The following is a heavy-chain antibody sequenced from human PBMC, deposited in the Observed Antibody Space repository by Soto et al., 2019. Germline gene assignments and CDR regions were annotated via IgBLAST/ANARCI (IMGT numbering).Heavy chain of an antibody. J-gene: IGHJ4*02. CDR2: ISRDGTTQ. Sequence: QVQLVESGGGVVQPGRSLRLSCEASGFIFSNHAMHWVRQAPGRGLEWVASISRDGTTQHYADSVKGRFTISRDDSKKTLYLEMNSLRAEDTAVYYCARAGGTTVTGLWHFDSWGQGTLVTVSS. D-gene: IGHD4-17*01. V-gene: IGHV3-30-3*01. CDR3: ARAGGTTVTGLWHFDS. CDR1: GFIFSNHA.